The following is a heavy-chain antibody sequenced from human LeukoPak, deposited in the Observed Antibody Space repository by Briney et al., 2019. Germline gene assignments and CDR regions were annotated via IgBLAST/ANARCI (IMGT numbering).Heavy chain of an antibody. J-gene: IGHJ4*02. CDR1: GGTFSSYA. V-gene: IGHV1-69*05. CDR3: ATDNYDILTGYFDY. CDR2: IIPIFGTA. D-gene: IGHD3-9*01. Sequence: SVKVSCKASGGTFSSYAISWVRQAPGQGLEWMGGIIPIFGTANYAQKFQGRVTITTDESTSTAYMELSSLRSEDTAVYYCATDNYDILTGYFDYWGQGTLVTVSS.